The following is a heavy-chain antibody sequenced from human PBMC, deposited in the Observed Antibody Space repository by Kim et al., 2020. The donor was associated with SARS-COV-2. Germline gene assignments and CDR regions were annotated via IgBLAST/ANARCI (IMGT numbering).Heavy chain of an antibody. CDR3: AKDGRNPGYSSGWYGDL. D-gene: IGHD6-19*01. V-gene: IGHV3-23*01. CDR1: GFTFSSYA. Sequence: GGSLRLSCAASGFTFSSYAMSWVRQAPGKGLEWVSAISGSGGSTYYADSVKGRFTISRDNSKNTLYLQMNSLRAEDTAVYYCAKDGRNPGYSSGWYGDLWGQGTLVTVSS. CDR2: ISGSGGST. J-gene: IGHJ4*02.